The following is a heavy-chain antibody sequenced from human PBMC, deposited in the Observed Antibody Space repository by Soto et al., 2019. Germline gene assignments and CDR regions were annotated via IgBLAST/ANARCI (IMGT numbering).Heavy chain of an antibody. D-gene: IGHD4-17*01. J-gene: IGHJ4*02. CDR1: GYTFTTYY. V-gene: IGHV1-46*01. CDR3: ARKYGDCAIDY. CDR2: LNPSGGST. Sequence: QVQLVQSGAEVKKPGASVKVSCKASGYTFTTYYMHWVRQAPGQGLEWMGILNPSGGSTTYAQKFHGRVTMTRDTSTSTVYMELSSLTSEDTAVYYCARKYGDCAIDYWGQGTLVTVSS.